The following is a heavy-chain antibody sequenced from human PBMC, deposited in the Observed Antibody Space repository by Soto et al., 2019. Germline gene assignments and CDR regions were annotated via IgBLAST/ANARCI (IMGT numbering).Heavy chain of an antibody. CDR1: GGSFSGYY. D-gene: IGHD2-2*01. CDR3: AREQIPAAYYFDY. J-gene: IGHJ4*02. V-gene: IGHV4-34*01. CDR2: LNHSGST. Sequence: SETLSLTCAVYGGSFSGYYWSWIRQPPGKGLEWIGELNHSGSTNYNPSLKSRVTISVDTSKNQFSLKLSSVTAADTAVYYCAREQIPAAYYFDYWGQGTLVTVSS.